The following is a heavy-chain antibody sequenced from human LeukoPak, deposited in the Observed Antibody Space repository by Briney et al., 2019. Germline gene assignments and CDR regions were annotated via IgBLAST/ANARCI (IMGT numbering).Heavy chain of an antibody. Sequence: GRSLSLSCAASGFMFSSYGMLWVRQAPGKGLEWVAVISYDGSDKYHADSVKGRFTISRDNSKNTVYLQMNSLRAEDTAVYYCAKRGLTYYYDYWGQGTLVTVSS. D-gene: IGHD1-20*01. CDR2: ISYDGSDK. V-gene: IGHV3-30*18. J-gene: IGHJ4*02. CDR1: GFMFSSYG. CDR3: AKRGLTYYYDY.